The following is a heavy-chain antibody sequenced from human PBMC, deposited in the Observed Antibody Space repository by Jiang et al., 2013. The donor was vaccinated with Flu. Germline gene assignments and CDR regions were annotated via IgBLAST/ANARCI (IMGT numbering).Heavy chain of an antibody. CDR3: ARGFGELYDY. CDR1: GGSISSGGYS. D-gene: IGHD3-10*01. CDR2: IYHSGST. V-gene: IGHV4-30-2*01. Sequence: GSGLVKPSQTLSLTCAVSGGSISSGGYSWSWIRQPPGKGLEWIGYIYHSGSTYYNPSLKSRVTISVDRSKNQFSLKLSSVTAADTAVYYCARGFGELYDYWGQGTLVTVSS. J-gene: IGHJ4*02.